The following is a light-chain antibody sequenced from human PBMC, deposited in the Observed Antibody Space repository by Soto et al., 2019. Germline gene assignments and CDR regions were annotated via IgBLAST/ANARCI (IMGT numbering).Light chain of an antibody. CDR1: QNVSDRY. CDR2: GSS. J-gene: IGKJ2*01. CDR3: QHYGALPPFT. V-gene: IGKV3-20*01. Sequence: IVLTQSPATLSLSPGEGATLSCRASQNVSDRYLAWYQQIPGKAPRLLIFGSSSRPTGIPDRFSGSGSGTDFTHTISRLEPADFAVYYCQHYGALPPFTFGQGTRV.